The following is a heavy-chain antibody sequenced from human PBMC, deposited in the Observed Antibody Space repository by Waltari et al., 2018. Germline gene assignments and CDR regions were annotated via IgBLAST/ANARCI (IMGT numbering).Heavy chain of an antibody. D-gene: IGHD3-10*01. CDR3: ARTFMVRTIRSRGWFDP. CDR1: SITSSNYY. Sequence: SITSSNYYWAWIRQPPGKGLEWIGSVYYTGSTYYKASLKSRVTISVDTSKNYFSLSLTSVTATDTAIYFCARTFMVRTIRSRGWFDPWGQGTLVTVSS. V-gene: IGHV4-39*02. CDR2: VYYTGST. J-gene: IGHJ5*02.